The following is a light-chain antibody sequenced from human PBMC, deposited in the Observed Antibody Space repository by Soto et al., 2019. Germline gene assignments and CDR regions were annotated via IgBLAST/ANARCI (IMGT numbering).Light chain of an antibody. J-gene: IGLJ3*02. Sequence: QSVLTQPASVSGSPGQSITISCTGTSSDVGGYNYVSWYQQHPGKAPKIIIYEVSYRPSGVSNHFSGSKSGNTASLTISGLQAEDEADYYCCSYTTSSTVVFGGGTQLTVL. CDR1: SSDVGGYNY. CDR2: EVS. CDR3: CSYTTSSTVV. V-gene: IGLV2-14*01.